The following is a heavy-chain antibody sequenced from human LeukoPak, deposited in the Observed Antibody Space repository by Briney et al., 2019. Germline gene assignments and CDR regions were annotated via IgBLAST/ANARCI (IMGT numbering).Heavy chain of an antibody. CDR2: ISGSSTYI. CDR1: GFTFSRYS. Sequence: GGSLRLSCAASGFTFSRYSMNWVRQAPGKGLEWVSFISGSSTYIYYADSVKGRLTISRDNAKNSLYLQMNSLRAEDTAVYYCARGVSRYCSGGSCYFIGAFDIWGQGTMVTVSS. V-gene: IGHV3-21*01. J-gene: IGHJ3*02. CDR3: ARGVSRYCSGGSCYFIGAFDI. D-gene: IGHD2-15*01.